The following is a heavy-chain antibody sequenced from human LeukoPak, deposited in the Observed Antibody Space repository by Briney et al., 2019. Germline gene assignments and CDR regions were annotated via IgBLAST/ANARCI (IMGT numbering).Heavy chain of an antibody. CDR2: ISAYNGNT. J-gene: IGHJ5*02. CDR3: AKDLAAAGTNWFDP. V-gene: IGHV1-18*01. D-gene: IGHD6-13*01. Sequence: ASVKVSCKASGYTFTSYGISWVRQAPGQGLEWMGWISAYNGNTNYAQKLQGRVTMTTDTSTSTAYMELRSLRSDDTAVYYCAKDLAAAGTNWFDPWGQGTLVTVSS. CDR1: GYTFTSYG.